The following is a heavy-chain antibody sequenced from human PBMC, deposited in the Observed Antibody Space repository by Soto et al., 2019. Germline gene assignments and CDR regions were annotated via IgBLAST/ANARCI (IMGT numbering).Heavy chain of an antibody. CDR2: ISYSGNT. V-gene: IGHV4-39*07. J-gene: IGHJ4*02. D-gene: IGHD4-17*01. CDR3: ARGALRWSTSWDFDY. CDR1: GGSISRNSHF. Sequence: SETLSLTCTVSGGSISRNSHFWGWIRQPPGEGLEWIGSISYSGNTYYNSSLKSRVTISVDTSKNQFSLKLSSVTAADTAVYYCARGALRWSTSWDFDYWGQGTLVTVSS.